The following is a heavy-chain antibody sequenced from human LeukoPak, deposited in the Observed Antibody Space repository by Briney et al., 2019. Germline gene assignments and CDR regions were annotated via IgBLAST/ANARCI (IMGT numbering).Heavy chain of an antibody. CDR1: GFSFGSYA. V-gene: IGHV3-64*01. D-gene: IGHD2-15*01. CDR2: INSTGDRT. CDR3: ARRYCSGGTCYALDY. Sequence: GGSLRLSCAASGFSFGSYAMHWCRQAPGKGLESVSDINSTGDRTYYANSVKGRFTISRDNSKNTLYLQMGSLRTEDMAVYYCARRYCSGGTCYALDYWGQGTLVTVPS. J-gene: IGHJ4*02.